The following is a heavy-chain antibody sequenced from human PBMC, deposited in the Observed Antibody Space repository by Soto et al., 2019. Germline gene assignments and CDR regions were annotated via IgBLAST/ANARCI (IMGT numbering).Heavy chain of an antibody. V-gene: IGHV1-69*13. CDR1: GGTFSSYS. J-gene: IGHJ4*02. D-gene: IGHD2-15*01. Sequence: SVKVSCKASGGTFSSYSISWVRPAPGQGLQWMGGIIPIFGTANYAQKFQGRVTITADESTSTAYMELSSPRSEDTAVYYCARENCSGSSCYARPDYWGPGTLVTVSS. CDR2: IIPIFGTA. CDR3: ARENCSGSSCYARPDY.